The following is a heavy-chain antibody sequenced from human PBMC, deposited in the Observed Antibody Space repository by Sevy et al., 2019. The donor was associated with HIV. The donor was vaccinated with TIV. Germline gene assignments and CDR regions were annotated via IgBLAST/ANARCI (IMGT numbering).Heavy chain of an antibody. CDR3: AKDPTDRPPKYYYDSSGYYPILTYFDY. D-gene: IGHD3-22*01. V-gene: IGHV3-23*01. Sequence: GGSLRLSCAASGFTFSSYAMSWVRQAPGKGLEWVSAISGSGGSTYYADSVKGRFTISRDNSKNTLYLQMNSLRAEDKAVYYCAKDPTDRPPKYYYDSSGYYPILTYFDYWGQGTLVTVSS. CDR2: ISGSGGST. CDR1: GFTFSSYA. J-gene: IGHJ4*02.